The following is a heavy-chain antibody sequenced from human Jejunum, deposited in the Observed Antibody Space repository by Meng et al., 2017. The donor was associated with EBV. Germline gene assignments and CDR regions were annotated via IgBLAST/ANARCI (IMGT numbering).Heavy chain of an antibody. Sequence: VQLGEAGGALVQPGGSLRLSFAASGFTFSTYWMHWVRQAPGKGLVWISRINENGRTTTYADSVRGRFTISRDNTKNTLYLQMNSLRAEDTAVYFCSRDLAGSYDDWGQGTLVTVSS. D-gene: IGHD6-25*01. CDR1: GFTFSTYW. CDR3: SRDLAGSYDD. V-gene: IGHV3-74*01. CDR2: INENGRTT. J-gene: IGHJ4*02.